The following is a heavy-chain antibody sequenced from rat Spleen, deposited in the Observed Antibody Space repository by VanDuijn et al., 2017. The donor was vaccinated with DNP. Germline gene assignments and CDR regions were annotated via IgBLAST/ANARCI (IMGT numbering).Heavy chain of an antibody. D-gene: IGHD1-6*01. J-gene: IGHJ2*01. CDR2: ISSSGSRT. CDR3: ARHVLPLRIWDY. CDR1: GFTFSNYY. Sequence: EVQLVESGGGLGQPGRSLKLSCTTSGFTFSNYYMAWVRQAPKKGLEWVATISSSGSRTYYPDSMEGRFTISRDNTKNTLSLQMHSLKSEDTATYYCARHVLPLRIWDYWGQGVMVTVSS. V-gene: IGHV5-7*01.